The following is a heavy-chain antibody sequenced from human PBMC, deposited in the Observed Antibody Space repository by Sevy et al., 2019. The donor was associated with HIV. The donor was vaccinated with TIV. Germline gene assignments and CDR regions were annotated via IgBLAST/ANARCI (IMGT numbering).Heavy chain of an antibody. Sequence: GGSLRLSCVASGFTFSSYTMNWVRQAPGKGLEWVSSISSSSSYIFYADSVKGRFTISRDNAKNSLYLQMNSLRDEDTAVYYCARGGCTSSSYYLFDYWGQGTLVTVSS. CDR2: ISSSSSYI. D-gene: IGHD2-2*01. CDR1: GFTFSSYT. J-gene: IGHJ4*02. V-gene: IGHV3-21*01. CDR3: ARGGCTSSSYYLFDY.